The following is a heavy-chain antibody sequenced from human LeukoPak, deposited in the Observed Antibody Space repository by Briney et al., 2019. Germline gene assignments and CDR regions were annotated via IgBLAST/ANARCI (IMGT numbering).Heavy chain of an antibody. V-gene: IGHV3-23*01. CDR1: GFTFSSYA. CDR3: AKTTGYCSGGSCYSIRAFDY. CDR2: ISGSGGST. D-gene: IGHD2-15*01. J-gene: IGHJ4*02. Sequence: GGSLRLSCAASGFTFSSYAMSWVRQAPGKGLEWVSAISGSGGSTYYADSVKGRFTISRDNSKNTLYLQMNSLRAEDTAVYYCAKTTGYCSGGSCYSIRAFDYRGQGTLVTVSS.